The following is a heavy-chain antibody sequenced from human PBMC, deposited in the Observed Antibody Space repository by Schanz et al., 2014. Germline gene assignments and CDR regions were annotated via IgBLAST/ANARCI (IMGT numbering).Heavy chain of an antibody. CDR1: GYTFTSYD. CDR2: MNPTTGNR. V-gene: IGHV1-8*01. Sequence: QVQLVQSGAEVKKPGVSVRLSCKASGYTFTSYDINWVRQATGQGLEWMGWMNPTTGNRGYAQNFQGRVTMTRDTSTSTVYMELSSLRSEDTAVYYCARDGEAAAGCDYWGQGTLVTVSS. CDR3: ARDGEAAAGCDY. D-gene: IGHD6-13*01. J-gene: IGHJ4*02.